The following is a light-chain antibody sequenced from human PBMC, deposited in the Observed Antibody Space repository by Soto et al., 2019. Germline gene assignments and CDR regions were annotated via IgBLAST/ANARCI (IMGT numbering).Light chain of an antibody. V-gene: IGLV2-11*01. CDR2: DVT. Sequence: QSVLTQPRSVSGSPGQSVTISCTGTNSDVGTFYFVSWYQQYPDKGPKLIIYDVTERPSGVPDRFSGSKSGNTASLTISGLQGEDEADYYCSAYTVSRTYVFGTGTKVTVL. CDR3: SAYTVSRTYV. J-gene: IGLJ1*01. CDR1: NSDVGTFYF.